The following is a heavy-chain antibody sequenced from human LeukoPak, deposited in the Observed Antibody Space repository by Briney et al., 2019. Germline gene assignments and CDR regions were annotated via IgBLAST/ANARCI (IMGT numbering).Heavy chain of an antibody. CDR2: MSPRSGNT. CDR3: ARGPPNWGFDY. Sequence: ASVKVSCKASGYTFSNYTLNWVRQATGQGLEWMGWMSPRSGNTGYAQKFQGRVTMTRSTSISTAYMELSSLRSEDTAVYYCARGPPNWGFDYWGQGTLVIVSS. J-gene: IGHJ4*02. D-gene: IGHD7-27*01. V-gene: IGHV1-8*02. CDR1: GYTFSNYT.